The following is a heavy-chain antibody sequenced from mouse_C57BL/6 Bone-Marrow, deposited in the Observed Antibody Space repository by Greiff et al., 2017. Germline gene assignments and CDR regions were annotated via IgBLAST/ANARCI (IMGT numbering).Heavy chain of an antibody. D-gene: IGHD1-1*01. CDR3: ARGDYYGSSYWYFGV. CDR1: GYAFRSYW. Sequence: VQLQQSGAELVKPGASVKISCKASGYAFRSYWMNWVKQRPGKGLEWMGQIYPGDGDTNYNGKFKGKATLTADKSSSTAYMQLSSLSSEDSAVYFCARGDYYGSSYWYFGVWGTGTTVTVSS. CDR2: IYPGDGDT. V-gene: IGHV1-80*01. J-gene: IGHJ1*03.